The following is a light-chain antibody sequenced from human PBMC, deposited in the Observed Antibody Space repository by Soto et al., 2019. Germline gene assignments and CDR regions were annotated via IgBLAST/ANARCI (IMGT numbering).Light chain of an antibody. CDR2: EVS. CDR1: SSDVGGYNY. Sequence: QSALTQPASVSGSPGQSITISCTGTSSDVGGYNYVSWYQQHPGKAPKLMIYEVSNRASGVSNRFSGSKSGNTASLTIYGLQAEDEADYYCSSYTSSSTYVFGTGTKLTVL. V-gene: IGLV2-14*01. CDR3: SSYTSSSTYV. J-gene: IGLJ1*01.